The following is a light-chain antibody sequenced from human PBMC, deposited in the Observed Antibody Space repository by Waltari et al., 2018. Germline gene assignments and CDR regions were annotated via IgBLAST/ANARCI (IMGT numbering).Light chain of an antibody. CDR3: CSYVQKDVWL. CDR1: TGDGGNSNF. Sequence: QSALTQPASVSGAPGQSITISCTGTTGDGGNSNFVSWYQHPPGKVPKLIIYEVIKRPAGMSDRFTGSKSGNTASLSISGLQAEDEADYYCCSYVQKDVWLFGGGTKVTVL. CDR2: EVI. J-gene: IGLJ3*02. V-gene: IGLV2-23*02.